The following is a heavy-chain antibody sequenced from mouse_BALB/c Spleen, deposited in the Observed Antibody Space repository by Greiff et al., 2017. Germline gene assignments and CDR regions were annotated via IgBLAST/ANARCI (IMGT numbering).Heavy chain of an antibody. V-gene: IGHV3-2*02. CDR1: GYSITSDYA. D-gene: IGHD1-2*01. CDR3: AREELRRYAMDY. CDR2: ISYSGST. Sequence: EVQLQQSGPGLVKPSQSLSLTCTVTGYSITSDYAWNWIRQFPGNKLEWMGYISYSGSTSYNPSLKSRISITRDTSKNQFFLQLNSVTTEDTATYYCAREELRRYAMDYWGQGTSVTVSS. J-gene: IGHJ4*01.